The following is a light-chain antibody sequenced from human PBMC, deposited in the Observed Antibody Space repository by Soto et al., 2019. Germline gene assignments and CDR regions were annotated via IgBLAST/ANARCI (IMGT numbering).Light chain of an antibody. V-gene: IGLV1-40*01. CDR2: GNS. J-gene: IGLJ2*01. CDR3: QSYDSSLSGVV. Sequence: QSVLTQPPSVSGAPGQRVTISCTRSSSNIGAGYDVHWYQQLPGTAPKLLIYGNSNRPSGVPDRFSGSKSGTSASLAITGLQAEDEADYCCQSYDSSLSGVVFGGGTKLTVL. CDR1: SSNIGAGYD.